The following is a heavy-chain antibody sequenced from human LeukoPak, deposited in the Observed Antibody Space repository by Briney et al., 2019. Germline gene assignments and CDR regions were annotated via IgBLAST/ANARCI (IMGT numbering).Heavy chain of an antibody. CDR2: IYPGDSDT. CDR3: ARRGYSYDRYYFDY. Sequence: KPGESLKISCKGSGYSFTSYWIGWVRQMPGEGLEWMGSIYPGDSDTRYSPSFQGQVTISADKSISTAYLQWSSLKASDSAMYYCARRGYSYDRYYFDYWGQGTLVTVSS. CDR1: GYSFTSYW. V-gene: IGHV5-51*03. J-gene: IGHJ4*02. D-gene: IGHD5-18*01.